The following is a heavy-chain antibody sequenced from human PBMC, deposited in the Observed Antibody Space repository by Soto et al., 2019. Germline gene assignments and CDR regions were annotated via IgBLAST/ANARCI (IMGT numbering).Heavy chain of an antibody. CDR3: ARGPTSQLELGGADGYYFDY. CDR2: INHSGST. V-gene: IGHV4-34*01. J-gene: IGHJ4*02. D-gene: IGHD1-7*01. CDR1: GGYFSGYY. Sequence: QVQLQQWGAGLLKPSETLSLTCAVYGGYFSGYYWSWIRQPPGKGLEWIGEINHSGSTNYNPSLKSRVPISVDTSKNQSSLKLSSGTAADTAVYYCARGPTSQLELGGADGYYFDYWGQGTLVTVSS.